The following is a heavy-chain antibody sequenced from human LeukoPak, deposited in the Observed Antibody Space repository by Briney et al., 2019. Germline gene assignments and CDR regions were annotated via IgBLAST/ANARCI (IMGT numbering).Heavy chain of an antibody. D-gene: IGHD6-19*01. J-gene: IGHJ4*02. V-gene: IGHV3-53*01. CDR1: GLTVSSNY. CDR2: IYSGGST. Sequence: GGSLRLSCAASGLTVSSNYMSWVRQAPGKGLEWVSVIYSGGSTYYADSVKGRFTISRDNSKNTLYLQMNSLRAEDTAVYYCARKPGYSSGWFDYWGQGTLVTVSS. CDR3: ARKPGYSSGWFDY.